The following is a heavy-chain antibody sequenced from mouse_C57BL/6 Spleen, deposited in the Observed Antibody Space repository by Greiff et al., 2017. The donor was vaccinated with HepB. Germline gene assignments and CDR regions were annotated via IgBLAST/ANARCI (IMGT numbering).Heavy chain of an antibody. D-gene: IGHD2-1*01. Sequence: QVTLKESGPGILQSSQTLSLTCSFSGFSLSTSGMGVSWIRQPSGKGLEWLAHIYWDDDKRYNPSLKSRHTISKDTSRNQVFLNITSVDTADTATYYCARLYYGNGYFDVWGTGTTVTVSS. CDR3: ARLYYGNGYFDV. CDR1: GFSLSTSGMG. V-gene: IGHV8-12*01. J-gene: IGHJ1*03. CDR2: IYWDDDK.